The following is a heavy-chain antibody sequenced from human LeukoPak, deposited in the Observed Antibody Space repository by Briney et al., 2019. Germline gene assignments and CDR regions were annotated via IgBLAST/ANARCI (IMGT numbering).Heavy chain of an antibody. D-gene: IGHD2-2*01. Sequence: GGSLRLSCAAPGFTFSSYAMSSVRQAPGKGLEWVSAISGSGGSTYYADSVKGRFTISRDNSKNTLYLQMNSLRAEDTAVYYCAKVSVVPAATRWFDPWGQGTLVTVSS. J-gene: IGHJ5*02. CDR2: ISGSGGST. V-gene: IGHV3-23*01. CDR1: GFTFSSYA. CDR3: AKVSVVPAATRWFDP.